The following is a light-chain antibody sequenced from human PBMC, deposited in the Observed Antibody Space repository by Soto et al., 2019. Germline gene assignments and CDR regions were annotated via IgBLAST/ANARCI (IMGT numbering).Light chain of an antibody. CDR2: GAS. CDR3: HQSHRSPRT. Sequence: DIQLTQSPSSLSASVGDRVTITCRASQTINIFLNWYQQKPGKAPNLLIHGASTLASGVPSRFSGSGSGTDFTLTISGLQPDDFATYYCHQSHRSPRTFGQGTKVEI. CDR1: QTINIF. V-gene: IGKV1-39*01. J-gene: IGKJ1*01.